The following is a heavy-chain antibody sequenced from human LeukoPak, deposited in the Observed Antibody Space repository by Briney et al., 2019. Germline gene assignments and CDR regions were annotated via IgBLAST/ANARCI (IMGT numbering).Heavy chain of an antibody. CDR2: INDNGDTT. J-gene: IGHJ5*02. Sequence: GGSLRLSCAGSGFTFSGFSMHWVRQAPGKGLEYVSAINDNGDTTYYADSVKGRFSISRDNSKNTLYLQMGNLRGEDMALYLCGGIGMSNFCDLWGQGTLVTVSA. CDR3: GGIGMSNFCDL. V-gene: IGHV3-64*02. CDR1: GFTFSGFS. D-gene: IGHD1-7*01.